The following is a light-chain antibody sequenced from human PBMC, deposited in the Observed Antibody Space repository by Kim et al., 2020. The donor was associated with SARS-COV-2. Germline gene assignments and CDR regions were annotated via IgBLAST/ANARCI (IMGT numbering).Light chain of an antibody. CDR3: QRYNSYSWT. CDR2: KAS. Sequence: DIQMTQSPSTLSASVGDRVTITCRASHSISSWLAWYQQKPGKAPKVLIYKASTLEGGVPSRFSGSGSGTEFTLTISSLQPDDFATYYCQRYNSYSWTFGQGTKVDIK. J-gene: IGKJ1*01. V-gene: IGKV1-5*03. CDR1: HSISSW.